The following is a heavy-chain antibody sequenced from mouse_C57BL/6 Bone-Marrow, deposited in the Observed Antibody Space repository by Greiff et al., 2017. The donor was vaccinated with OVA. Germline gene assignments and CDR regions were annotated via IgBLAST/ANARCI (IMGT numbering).Heavy chain of an antibody. CDR1: GYSITSGYY. J-gene: IGHJ3*01. V-gene: IGHV3-6*01. D-gene: IGHD2-3*01. CDR2: ISYDGSN. CDR3: ATYDGYYPWFAY. Sequence: EVQVVESGPGLVKPSQSLSLTCSVTGYSITSGYYWNWIRQFPGNKLEWMGYISYDGSNNYNPSLKNRISITRDTSKNQFFLKLNSVTTEDTATYYCATYDGYYPWFAYWGQGTLVTVSA.